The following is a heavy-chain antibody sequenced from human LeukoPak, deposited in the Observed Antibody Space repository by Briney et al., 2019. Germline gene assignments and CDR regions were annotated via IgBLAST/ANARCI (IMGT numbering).Heavy chain of an antibody. CDR2: INPNSGGT. J-gene: IGHJ6*03. V-gene: IGHV1-2*02. CDR3: ARDLSGSYFPYYYYYMDV. Sequence: ASVRVSCKASGYTFTGYYMHWVRQAPGQGLEWMGWINPNSGGTNYAQKFQGRVTMTRDTSISTAYMELSRLRSDDTAVYYCARDLSGSYFPYYYYYMDVWGKGTTVTVSS. CDR1: GYTFTGYY. D-gene: IGHD1-26*01.